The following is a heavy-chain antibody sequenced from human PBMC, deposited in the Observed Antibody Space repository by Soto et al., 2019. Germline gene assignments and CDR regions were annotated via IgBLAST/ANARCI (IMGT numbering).Heavy chain of an antibody. J-gene: IGHJ4*02. Sequence: GASVKVSCKASGYTFTGYYMHWVRQAPGQGLEWMGWINPNSGGTNYAQKFQGRVTMTRDTSIGTAYMELSRLRSDDTAVYYCARGNLWFGDSLDYWGQGTLVTVSS. D-gene: IGHD3-10*01. CDR1: GYTFTGYY. V-gene: IGHV1-2*02. CDR2: INPNSGGT. CDR3: ARGNLWFGDSLDY.